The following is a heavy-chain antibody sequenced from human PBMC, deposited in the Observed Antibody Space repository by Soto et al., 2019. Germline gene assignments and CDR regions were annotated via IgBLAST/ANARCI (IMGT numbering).Heavy chain of an antibody. CDR1: GGSISSYY. J-gene: IGHJ6*03. V-gene: IGHV4-59*01. Sequence: SETLSLTCTVSGGSISSYYWSWIRQPPGKGLEWIGYIYYSGSTNYNPSLKSRVTISVDTSKNQFSLKLSSVTAADTAVYYCARVDGYYYYYMDVWGKGTTVTVSS. CDR3: ARVDGYYYYYMDV. CDR2: IYYSGST.